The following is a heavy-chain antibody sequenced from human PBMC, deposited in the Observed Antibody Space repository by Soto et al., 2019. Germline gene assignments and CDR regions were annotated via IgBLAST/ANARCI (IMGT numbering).Heavy chain of an antibody. J-gene: IGHJ3*02. CDR1: GFTFNEYD. CDR3: ARPRSVNRSGAFDI. Sequence: QVQLVESGGGVVQPGRSLRLSCAASGFTFNEYDMHWVRQAPGKGLEWVAVIWYDGSNKYYADSVKGRFTISRDNSKNTLYLQMNSLRAEDTALYYCARPRSVNRSGAFDIWGQGTKVTVSS. CDR2: IWYDGSNK. D-gene: IGHD3-10*01. V-gene: IGHV3-33*01.